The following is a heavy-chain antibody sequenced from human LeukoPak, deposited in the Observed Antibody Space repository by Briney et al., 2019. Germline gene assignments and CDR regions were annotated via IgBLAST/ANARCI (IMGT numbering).Heavy chain of an antibody. D-gene: IGHD2-8*01. CDR2: MNLDGSEK. Sequence: GGSLRLSCAASGFTFSSYAMSWVRQAPGKGLEWVARMNLDGSEKYYVDSVKGRFTISRDNAKTSLYLEMNSLRAEDTAVYYCARGATYCTNGVCYTRFDYWGQGTLVTVSS. V-gene: IGHV3-7*01. J-gene: IGHJ4*02. CDR1: GFTFSSYA. CDR3: ARGATYCTNGVCYTRFDY.